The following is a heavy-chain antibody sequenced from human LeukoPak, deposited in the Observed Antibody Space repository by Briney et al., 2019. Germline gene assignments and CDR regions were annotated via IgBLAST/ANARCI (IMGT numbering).Heavy chain of an antibody. CDR2: IYSGGST. Sequence: GGSLRLSCAASGFAVSSNYMSWVRQAPGKGLEWVSVIYSGGSTYYADSVKGRFTISRDNSKNTLYLQMNSLRAEDTAVYYCARHIVGATFDYWGQGTLVTVSS. V-gene: IGHV3-66*04. CDR1: GFAVSSNY. D-gene: IGHD1-26*01. CDR3: ARHIVGATFDY. J-gene: IGHJ4*02.